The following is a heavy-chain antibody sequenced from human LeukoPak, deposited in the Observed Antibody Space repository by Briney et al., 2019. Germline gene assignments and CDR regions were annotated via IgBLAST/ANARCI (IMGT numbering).Heavy chain of an antibody. J-gene: IGHJ6*03. CDR1: GGSFSGYY. CDR2: INHSGST. D-gene: IGHD3-3*01. V-gene: IGHV4-34*01. Sequence: SETLSLTCAVYGGSFSGYYWSWIRQPPGKGLEWIGEINHSGSTNYNPSLKSRVTISVDTSKNQFSLELSSVTAADTAVYYCARVGHTIFGVVIGRNWHYYYMDVWGKGTTVTVSS. CDR3: ARVGHTIFGVVIGRNWHYYYMDV.